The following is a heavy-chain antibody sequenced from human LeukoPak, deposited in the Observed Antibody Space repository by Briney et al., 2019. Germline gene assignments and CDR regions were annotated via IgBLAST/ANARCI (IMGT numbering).Heavy chain of an antibody. J-gene: IGHJ4*02. CDR2: INHSGRN. Sequence: SETLSLTCTVSGGSISSSSYYWGWIRQPPGKGLEWIGEINHSGRNNYNPSLKSRITISVDTSKNQVSLKLSSVTAADTAVYYCARGGGDSGYYFDYWGQGALVTVSS. D-gene: IGHD4-17*01. V-gene: IGHV4-39*07. CDR1: GGSISSSSYY. CDR3: ARGGGDSGYYFDY.